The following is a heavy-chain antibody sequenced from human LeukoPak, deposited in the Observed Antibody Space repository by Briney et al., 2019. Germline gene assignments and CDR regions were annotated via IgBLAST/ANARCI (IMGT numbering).Heavy chain of an antibody. D-gene: IGHD3-9*01. J-gene: IGHJ4*02. V-gene: IGHV4-39*07. Sequence: SETLSLTCTVSGGSISSSSYYWGWIRQPPGKGLEWIGSIYYSGSTYYNPSLKSRVTISVDTSKNQFSLKLSSVTAADTAVYYCARGARYYDILTGQRLFDYWGQGTLVTVSS. CDR2: IYYSGST. CDR3: ARGARYYDILTGQRLFDY. CDR1: GGSISSSSYY.